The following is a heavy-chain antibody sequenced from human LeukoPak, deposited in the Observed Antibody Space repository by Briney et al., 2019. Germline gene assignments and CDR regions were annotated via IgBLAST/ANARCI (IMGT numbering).Heavy chain of an antibody. Sequence: ASVKVSCNAFGYTFTSYAFTWVRQAPGQGLEWMGWISAYNRNTNYAQRLQARVTMTTDTSTSTAYMELRSLRSDDTAVYYCARGPPRGSSDDYFDYWGQGTLVTVSS. J-gene: IGHJ4*02. V-gene: IGHV1-18*01. CDR3: ARGPPRGSSDDYFDY. CDR2: ISAYNRNT. CDR1: GYTFTSYA. D-gene: IGHD3-10*01.